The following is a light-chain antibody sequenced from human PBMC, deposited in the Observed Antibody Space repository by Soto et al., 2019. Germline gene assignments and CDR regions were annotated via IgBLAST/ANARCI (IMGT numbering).Light chain of an antibody. CDR1: QSISSW. V-gene: IGKV1-5*01. Sequence: DLQMTQSPSTLSASVGDIVTVTCRASQSISSWLAWYQQKPGKAPKLLIYDASSLESGVPPRFGGSVSVTEFTLSISSPRPDDFATHYCQQYNSYSPTFGQGTKVDIK. J-gene: IGKJ1*01. CDR3: QQYNSYSPT. CDR2: DAS.